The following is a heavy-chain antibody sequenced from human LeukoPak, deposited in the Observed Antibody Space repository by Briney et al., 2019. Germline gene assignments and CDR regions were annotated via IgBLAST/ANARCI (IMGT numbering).Heavy chain of an antibody. J-gene: IGHJ6*04. Sequence: SETLSLTCAVYGGSFSGYYWSWIRQPPGKGLEWIGEINHSGSTNYNPSLKSRVTISVDTSKNQFSLKLSSVTAADTAVYYCATGGYCSSTSCYTSYYYGMDVWGKGTTVTVSS. CDR3: ATGGYCSSTSCYTSYYYGMDV. CDR1: GGSFSGYY. D-gene: IGHD2-2*02. CDR2: INHSGST. V-gene: IGHV4-34*01.